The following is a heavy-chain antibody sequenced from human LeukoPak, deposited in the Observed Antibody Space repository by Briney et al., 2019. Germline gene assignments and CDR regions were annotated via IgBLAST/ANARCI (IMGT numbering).Heavy chain of an antibody. D-gene: IGHD3-3*01. CDR1: GYTFTSYG. J-gene: IGHJ3*02. V-gene: IGHV1-18*01. CDR2: ISAYNGNT. Sequence: ASAKVSCKASGYTFTSYGISWVRQAPGQGLEWMGWISAYNGNTNYAQKLQGRVTMTTDTSTSTAYMELRSLRSDDTAVYYCAKAAQITIFGVVTTPAFDIWGQGTMVTVSS. CDR3: AKAAQITIFGVVTTPAFDI.